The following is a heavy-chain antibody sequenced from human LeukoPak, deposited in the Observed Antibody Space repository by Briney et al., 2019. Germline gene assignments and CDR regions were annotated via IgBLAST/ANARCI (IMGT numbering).Heavy chain of an antibody. J-gene: IGHJ4*02. CDR3: ARGSGSGWSWGTNYFDY. Sequence: GGSLRLSCAASGFTFYTYSINWVRQAPGKGLEWFSYTSSGSTYIYYADSVKGRFTISRDNAKNSLSLQMNSLRADDTAVYYCARGSGSGWSWGTNYFDYWGQGTLVTVSS. CDR2: TSSGSTYI. CDR1: GFTFYTYS. V-gene: IGHV3-21*01. D-gene: IGHD6-19*01.